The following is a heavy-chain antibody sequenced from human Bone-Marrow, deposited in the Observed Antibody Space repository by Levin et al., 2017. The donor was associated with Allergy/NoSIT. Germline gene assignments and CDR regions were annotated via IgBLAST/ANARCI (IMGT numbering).Heavy chain of an antibody. CDR1: GGSISSGGYS. J-gene: IGHJ6*03. CDR3: ARVRSRETTTTTFFRGRFQYYMDV. V-gene: IGHV4-30-2*01. CDR2: MHHSGNT. D-gene: IGHD4-11*01. Sequence: SETLSLTCAVSGGSISSGGYSWGWIRQPPGTGLEWIGYMHHSGNTYYNPSLKSRVTISVDRSKNQFSLRLTSVTAADTAVYYCARVRSRETTTTTFFRGRFQYYMDVWGKGTTVTVSS.